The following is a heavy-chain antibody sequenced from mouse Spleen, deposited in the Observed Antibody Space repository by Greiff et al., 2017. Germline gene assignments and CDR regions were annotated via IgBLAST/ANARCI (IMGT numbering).Heavy chain of an antibody. Sequence: VQLQQSGPELVKPGASVKISCKASGYAFSSSWMNWVKQRPGKGLEWIGRIYPGDGDTNYNGKFKGKATLTADKSSSTAYMQLSSLTSEDSAVYFCAREDDYGWFAYWGQGTLVTVSA. CDR1: GYAFSSSW. D-gene: IGHD2-4*01. V-gene: IGHV1-82*01. CDR2: IYPGDGDT. J-gene: IGHJ3*01. CDR3: AREDDYGWFAY.